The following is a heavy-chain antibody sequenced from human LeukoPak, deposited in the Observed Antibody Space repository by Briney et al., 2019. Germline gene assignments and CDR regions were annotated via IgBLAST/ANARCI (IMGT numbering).Heavy chain of an antibody. CDR3: ARSLYFGACIAAAGDY. J-gene: IGHJ4*02. Sequence: GASVKVSCKASGYTFTSYYMHWVRQAPGQGLEWMGIINPSGGSTSYAQKFQGRVTMTRDTSTSTVYMELSSLRSEDTAVYYCARSLYFGACIAAAGDYWGQGTPVTVSS. V-gene: IGHV1-46*01. D-gene: IGHD6-13*01. CDR1: GYTFTSYY. CDR2: INPSGGST.